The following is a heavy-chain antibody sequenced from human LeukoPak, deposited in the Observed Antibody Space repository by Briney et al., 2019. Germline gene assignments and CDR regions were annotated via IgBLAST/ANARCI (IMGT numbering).Heavy chain of an antibody. J-gene: IGHJ6*03. D-gene: IGHD4-11*01. CDR2: IYPGDSDT. CDR1: GYNFTSYW. V-gene: IGHV5-51*01. Sequence: GESLKISCKGSGYNFTSYWIGWVRQMPGKGLEWMGIIYPGDSDTRYSPSFQGQATISADKSISPAYLQWTSLKASETALYYCSKLYGEMTTVTKFSYYHYYRDVWGKGTTVTVSS. CDR3: SKLYGEMTTVTKFSYYHYYRDV.